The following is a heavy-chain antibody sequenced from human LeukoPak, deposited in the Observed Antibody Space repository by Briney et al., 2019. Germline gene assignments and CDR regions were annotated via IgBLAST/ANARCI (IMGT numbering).Heavy chain of an antibody. V-gene: IGHV4-4*07. D-gene: IGHD3-10*01. CDR2: IYTSGST. J-gene: IGHJ6*02. CDR1: GGSISSYY. Sequence: SETLSLTCTVSGGSISSYYWSWIRQPAGKGLEWIGRIYTSGSTNYNPSLKSRVTMSVDTSKNRFSLKLSSVTAADTAVYYCARDAFGEPPWGDYYYGMDVWGQGTTVTVSS. CDR3: ARDAFGEPPWGDYYYGMDV.